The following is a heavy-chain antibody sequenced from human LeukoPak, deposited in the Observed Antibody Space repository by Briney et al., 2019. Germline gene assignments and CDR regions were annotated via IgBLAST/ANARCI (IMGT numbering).Heavy chain of an antibody. D-gene: IGHD6-19*01. V-gene: IGHV3-11*06. Sequence: GGCLRLSCAASGFTFSDYYMSWIRQAPGKGLEWVSYISSSSSYTNYADSVKGRFTISRDNAKNSLYLQMNSLRAEDTAVYYCARDQYSSGWWGIDYWGQGTLVTVSS. CDR1: GFTFSDYY. J-gene: IGHJ4*02. CDR3: ARDQYSSGWWGIDY. CDR2: ISSSSSYT.